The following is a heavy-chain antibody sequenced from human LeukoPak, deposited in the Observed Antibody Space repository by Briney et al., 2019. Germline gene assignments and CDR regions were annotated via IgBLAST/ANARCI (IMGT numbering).Heavy chain of an antibody. J-gene: IGHJ5*02. CDR1: GGTFSSYA. Sequence: SVKVSCKASGGTFSSYAISWVRQAPGQGLEWMGGIIPIFGTANNAQKFQGRVTITTDESTSTAYMELSSLRSEDTAVYYCATDGGNYNWFDPWGQGTLVTVSS. CDR3: ATDGGNYNWFDP. V-gene: IGHV1-69*05. CDR2: IIPIFGTA. D-gene: IGHD4-23*01.